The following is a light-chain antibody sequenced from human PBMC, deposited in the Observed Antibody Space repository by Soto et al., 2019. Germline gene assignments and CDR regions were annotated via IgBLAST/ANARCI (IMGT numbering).Light chain of an antibody. V-gene: IGKV3-11*01. CDR2: DAS. CDR3: QQRFNWWT. J-gene: IGKJ1*01. CDR1: QSVGRD. Sequence: EIVLTQSPASLSLSPGEKATLSCRASQSVGRDLAWYQQKPGQAPRLLIYDASNSATGIPARFSGSGSGTDFTLIISSLEPEDFAFYYCQQRFNWWTFGQGTKVEIK.